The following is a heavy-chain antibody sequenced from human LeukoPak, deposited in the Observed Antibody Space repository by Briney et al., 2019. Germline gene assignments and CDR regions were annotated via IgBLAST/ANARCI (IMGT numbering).Heavy chain of an antibody. V-gene: IGHV4-39*01. J-gene: IGHJ5*02. CDR2: INKSGTN. Sequence: SETLSLTCTVSGDSINNSSVYWGWIRQPPGKGLEWIGSINKSGTNNSHLPLKSRVTFSVDTSKNQFSLKLTAGTAAGTAIYFCARHGAYGDYVAAWGQGTLVTVSS. CDR3: ARHGAYGDYVAA. D-gene: IGHD4-17*01. CDR1: GDSINNSSVY.